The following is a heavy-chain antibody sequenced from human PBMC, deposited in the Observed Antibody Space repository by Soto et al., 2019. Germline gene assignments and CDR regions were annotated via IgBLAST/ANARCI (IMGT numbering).Heavy chain of an antibody. V-gene: IGHV5-10-1*01. J-gene: IGHJ6*02. CDR2: IDPSDSYT. Sequence: GESLKISCNGSGYSFTSYWISWVRQMPGKGLEWMGRIDPSDSYTNYSPSFQGHVTISADKSISTAYLQWSSLKASDTAMYYCARRSHLARWYYYYGMDVWGQGTTVTVSS. CDR3: ARRSHLARWYYYYGMDV. CDR1: GYSFTSYW.